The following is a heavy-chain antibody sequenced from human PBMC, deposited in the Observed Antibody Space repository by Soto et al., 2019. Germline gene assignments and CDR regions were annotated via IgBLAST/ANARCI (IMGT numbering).Heavy chain of an antibody. D-gene: IGHD2-2*01. CDR1: GGTISSGDYC. Sequence: SQTLSVTWTVFGGTISSGDYCWSWIRQPPGKGLEWIGYIYYSGSTYYNPSLKSRVTISVDTSKNQFSLKLSSVTAADTAVYYCARSIYCSSTSCYRLDYGMDVWGQGTTVTVSS. CDR3: ARSIYCSSTSCYRLDYGMDV. V-gene: IGHV4-30-4*01. CDR2: IYYSGST. J-gene: IGHJ6*02.